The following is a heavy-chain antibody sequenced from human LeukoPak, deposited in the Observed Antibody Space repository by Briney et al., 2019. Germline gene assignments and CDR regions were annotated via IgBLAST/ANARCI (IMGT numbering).Heavy chain of an antibody. Sequence: ASVKVSCKASGYTFTTYGITWVRQAPGQGREWRGWISAYNGNTNYAQKLQGRVTMTTDTSTSTAYMELRSLRSDDTAVYYCARDQSPGDIVPTTFDYWGQGTLVTVSS. V-gene: IGHV1-18*04. CDR3: ARDQSPGDIVPTTFDY. CDR1: GYTFTTYG. D-gene: IGHD5-12*01. CDR2: ISAYNGNT. J-gene: IGHJ4*02.